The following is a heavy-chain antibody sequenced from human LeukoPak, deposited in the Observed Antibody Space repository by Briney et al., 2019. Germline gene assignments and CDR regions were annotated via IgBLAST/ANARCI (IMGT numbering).Heavy chain of an antibody. CDR3: ARLIVGANFDY. Sequence: PETLSLTCAVSGYSISSGYYWGWVRQPPGKGLEWIGSIYHSGSTYYNPSLKSRVTISVDTSKNQFSLKLSSVTAADTAVYYCARLIVGANFDYWGQGTLVTVSS. V-gene: IGHV4-38-2*01. CDR2: IYHSGST. CDR1: GYSISSGYY. J-gene: IGHJ4*02. D-gene: IGHD1-26*01.